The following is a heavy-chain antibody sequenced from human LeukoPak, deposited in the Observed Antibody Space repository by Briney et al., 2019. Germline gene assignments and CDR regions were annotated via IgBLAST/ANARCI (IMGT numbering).Heavy chain of an antibody. J-gene: IGHJ5*02. V-gene: IGHV1-3*01. CDR3: ARYNWNDAGWFDP. CDR2: INAGNGNT. D-gene: IGHD1-1*01. Sequence: ASVNVSCKASGYTFTSYAMHWVRQAPGQRLEWMGWINAGNGNTRYSQKFQGRVTITRDTSASTAYMELSSLRSEDTAVYYCARYNWNDAGWFDPWGQGTLVTVSS. CDR1: GYTFTSYA.